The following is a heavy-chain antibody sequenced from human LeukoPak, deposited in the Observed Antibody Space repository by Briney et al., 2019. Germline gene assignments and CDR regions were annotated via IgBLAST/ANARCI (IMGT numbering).Heavy chain of an antibody. CDR2: ISWDGNIE. CDR1: GFTFKSHA. CDR3: ARGLYDYGDYVSDY. Sequence: GGSLRLSCSASGFTFKSHAMHWIRQAPGKGLEWVAFISWDGNIEHYADSVKGRFTISRDNSKNTLYLQMNSLRAEDTAVYYCARGLYDYGDYVSDYWGQGTLVTVSS. D-gene: IGHD4-17*01. V-gene: IGHV3-30-3*01. J-gene: IGHJ4*02.